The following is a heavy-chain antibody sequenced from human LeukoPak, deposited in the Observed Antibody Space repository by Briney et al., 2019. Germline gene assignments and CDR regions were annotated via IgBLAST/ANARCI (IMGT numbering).Heavy chain of an antibody. V-gene: IGHV3-21*01. J-gene: IGHJ3*02. CDR3: ATRLRYFDWLFHDAFDI. CDR2: ISSSSSYI. D-gene: IGHD3-9*01. Sequence: GGSLRLSCAASGFTFSSYSMNWVRQAPGKGLEWVSSISSSSSYIYYADSVKGRFTISRDNAKNSLYLQMNSLRAEDTAVYYCATRLRYFDWLFHDAFDIWGQGTTVTVSS. CDR1: GFTFSSYS.